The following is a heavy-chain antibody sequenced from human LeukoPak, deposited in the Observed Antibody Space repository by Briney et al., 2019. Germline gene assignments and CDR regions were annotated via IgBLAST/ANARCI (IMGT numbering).Heavy chain of an antibody. J-gene: IGHJ4*02. CDR3: ARRHCGSTSCSIFYFDY. Sequence: GASVKVSCKASGYTFTSYGISWVRQAPGQGLEWMGWISAYNGNTNYAQKLQGRVTMTTDTSTSTAYMELRSLRSDDTAVYYCARRHCGSTSCSIFYFDYWGQGTLVTVSS. V-gene: IGHV1-18*01. CDR2: ISAYNGNT. D-gene: IGHD2-2*01. CDR1: GYTFTSYG.